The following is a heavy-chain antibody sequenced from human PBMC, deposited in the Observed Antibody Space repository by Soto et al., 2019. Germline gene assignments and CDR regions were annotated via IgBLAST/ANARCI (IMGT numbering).Heavy chain of an antibody. Sequence: SDTLSLTCAVYGWSFSGYYWSWIRQPPGKGLEWIGETNHSGSTNYNPSLKSRVTISVDTSKNQFSLKLSSVTAADTAVYYCARDRGLGYYYYYYMDVWGKGTTVTVSS. CDR2: TNHSGST. J-gene: IGHJ6*03. CDR3: ARDRGLGYYYYYYMDV. CDR1: GWSFSGYY. V-gene: IGHV4-34*01. D-gene: IGHD5-12*01.